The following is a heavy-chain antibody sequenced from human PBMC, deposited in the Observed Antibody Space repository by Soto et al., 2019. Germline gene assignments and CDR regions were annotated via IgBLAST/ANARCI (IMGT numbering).Heavy chain of an antibody. CDR1: GFTFSSYA. J-gene: IGHJ5*01. Sequence: QVQLVESGGGVVQPGRSLRLSCAASGFTFSSYAMHWVRQAPGKGLEWVAVISYDGSNKYYADSVKGRFTSSRDNSKNTLNLQMTSRVAEDTAVYYCATERGKQQLVPERADSPYSNWLASWSKRTLVTFSS. CDR2: ISYDGSNK. V-gene: IGHV3-30-3*01. CDR3: ATERGKQQLVPERADSPYSNWLAS. D-gene: IGHD6-13*01.